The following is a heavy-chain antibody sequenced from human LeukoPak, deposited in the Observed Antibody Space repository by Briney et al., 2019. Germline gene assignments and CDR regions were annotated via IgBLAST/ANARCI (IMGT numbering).Heavy chain of an antibody. D-gene: IGHD2-2*01. J-gene: IGHJ4*02. CDR3: AKDQQRGYCSSTSCLFDY. CDR2: ISGSGGST. Sequence: GGTLRLSCAASGFTFSGYAMSWVRQAPGKGLEWVSAISGSGGSTYYADSVKGRFTISRDNSKNTLYLQMNSLRAEDTAVYYCAKDQQRGYCSSTSCLFDYWGQGTLVTVSS. V-gene: IGHV3-23*01. CDR1: GFTFSGYA.